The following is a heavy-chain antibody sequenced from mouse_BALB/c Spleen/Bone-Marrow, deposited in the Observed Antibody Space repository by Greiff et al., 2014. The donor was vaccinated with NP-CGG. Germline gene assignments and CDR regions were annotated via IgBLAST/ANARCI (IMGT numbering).Heavy chain of an antibody. CDR1: GFSLTSYG. CDR2: IWAGGST. Sequence: QVQLQQSGPGLVAPSQSLSITCTVSGFSLTSYGVHWVRQPPGKGLEWLGVIWAGGSTNYNAALMSRLSISKDNSKSQAFLKMNSLQTHDTAMYYCARDPIYYDYDWYFDVWGAGTTVTVSS. J-gene: IGHJ1*01. D-gene: IGHD2-4*01. CDR3: ARDPIYYDYDWYFDV. V-gene: IGHV2-9*02.